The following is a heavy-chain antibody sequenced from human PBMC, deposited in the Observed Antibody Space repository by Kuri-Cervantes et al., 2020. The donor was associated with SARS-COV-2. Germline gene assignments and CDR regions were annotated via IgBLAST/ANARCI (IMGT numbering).Heavy chain of an antibody. CDR2: INYSGTT. D-gene: IGHD1-26*01. Sequence: SQTLSLTCGVYGGSFSNFLWDWVRQPPGKGLEWIGEINYSGTTNYNPPLKSRVTISLETSKNQFSLNLSSVTAADTAVYYCARGEWDVVLDWGQGTLVTVSS. V-gene: IGHV4-34*01. J-gene: IGHJ4*02. CDR3: ARGEWDVVLD. CDR1: GGSFSNFL.